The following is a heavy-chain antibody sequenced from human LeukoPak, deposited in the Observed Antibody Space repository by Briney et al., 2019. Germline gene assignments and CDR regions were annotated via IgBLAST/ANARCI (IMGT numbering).Heavy chain of an antibody. CDR1: GYTFTSYG. Sequence: ASVKVSCKASGYTFTSYGISWVRQAPGQGLEWMGWISAYNGNTNYAQKLQGRVTMTTDTSTSTAYMELRSLRSDDTAVYYCARDRCSSSWYSRDWFDPWGQGTLVTVSS. V-gene: IGHV1-18*01. CDR2: ISAYNGNT. D-gene: IGHD6-13*01. J-gene: IGHJ5*02. CDR3: ARDRCSSSWYSRDWFDP.